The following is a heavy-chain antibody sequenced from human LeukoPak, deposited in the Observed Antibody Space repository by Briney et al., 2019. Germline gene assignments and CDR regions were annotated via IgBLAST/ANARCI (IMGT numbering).Heavy chain of an antibody. V-gene: IGHV3-21*01. CDR2: ISSSSSYI. CDR3: ARDQKLLWFGESPFDY. CDR1: GFTFSSYS. D-gene: IGHD3-10*01. Sequence: GGSLRLSCAASGFTFSSYSMNWVRQAPGKGLGRVSSISSSSSYIYYADSVKGRFTISRDNAKNSLYLQMNSLRAEDTAVYYCARDQKLLWFGESPFDYWGQGTLVTVSS. J-gene: IGHJ4*02.